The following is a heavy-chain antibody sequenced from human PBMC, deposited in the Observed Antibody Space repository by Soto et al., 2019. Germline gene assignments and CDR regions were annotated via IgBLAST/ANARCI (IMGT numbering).Heavy chain of an antibody. J-gene: IGHJ4*02. CDR3: ARGHFDSRGYSNALDY. D-gene: IGHD3-22*01. Sequence: ASVKVSCKASGGTFSSYAISWVRQAPGQGLEWMGGIIPKFGTTNYAQKFQGRVTITADESTNTAYMELNYLRSEDSAIYYCARGHFDSRGYSNALDYWGQGIQVTVSS. V-gene: IGHV1-69*13. CDR2: IIPKFGTT. CDR1: GGTFSSYA.